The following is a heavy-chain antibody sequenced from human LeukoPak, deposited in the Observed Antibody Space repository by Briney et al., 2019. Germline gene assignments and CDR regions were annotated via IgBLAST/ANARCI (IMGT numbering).Heavy chain of an antibody. CDR3: ARDRRESSKPNDAFDI. D-gene: IGHD4-11*01. V-gene: IGHV4-59*01. Sequence: PSETLSLTGSVSGGSISSYYWSWIRQPPGKGLEWIGYIYYTGSTNYNPSLESRVTISIDTSKKQLSLKLRSVTAADTAVYYCARDRRESSKPNDAFDIWGQGTMVTVSS. CDR2: IYYTGST. CDR1: GGSISSYY. J-gene: IGHJ3*02.